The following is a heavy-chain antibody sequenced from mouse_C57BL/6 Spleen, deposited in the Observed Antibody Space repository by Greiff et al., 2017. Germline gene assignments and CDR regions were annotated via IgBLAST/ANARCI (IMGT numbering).Heavy chain of an antibody. CDR2: INPGSGGT. V-gene: IGHV1-54*01. J-gene: IGHJ2*01. D-gene: IGHD1-1*01. CDR1: GYAFTNYL. CDR3: ARDYYGLDY. Sequence: VQLQQSGAELVRPGTSVKVSCKASGYAFTNYLIEWVKQRPGQGLEWIGVINPGSGGTNYNEKFKGKAKLTADKSSSTAYMQLSSLTSEDSAVYFCARDYYGLDYWGQGTTLTVSS.